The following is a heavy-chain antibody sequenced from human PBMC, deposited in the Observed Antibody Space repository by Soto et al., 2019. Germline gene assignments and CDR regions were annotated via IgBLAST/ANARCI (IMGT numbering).Heavy chain of an antibody. Sequence: GGSLRLSCAASGFTFSSYSMNWVRQAPGKGLEWVSSISSSSSYIYYADPVKGRFTISRDNAKNSLYLQMNSLRAEDTAVYYCARDALRAVAGTEWGQGTLVTVSS. V-gene: IGHV3-21*01. CDR2: ISSSSSYI. D-gene: IGHD6-19*01. CDR3: ARDALRAVAGTE. CDR1: GFTFSSYS. J-gene: IGHJ4*02.